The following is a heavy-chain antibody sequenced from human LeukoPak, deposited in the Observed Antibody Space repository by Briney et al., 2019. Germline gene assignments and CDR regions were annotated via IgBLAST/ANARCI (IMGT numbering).Heavy chain of an antibody. V-gene: IGHV3-21*01. CDR3: ARDLRTDSGRVFDI. CDR2: ISTSSSYI. J-gene: IGHJ3*02. D-gene: IGHD4-17*01. Sequence: GGSLRLSCAASEFTFSSYSMNWVRHAPGKGLEWVSSISTSSSYIFYADSVKGRFTISRDNAKNSLYLQMTSLRAEDTAVYYCARDLRTDSGRVFDIWGQGTMVTVSS. CDR1: EFTFSSYS.